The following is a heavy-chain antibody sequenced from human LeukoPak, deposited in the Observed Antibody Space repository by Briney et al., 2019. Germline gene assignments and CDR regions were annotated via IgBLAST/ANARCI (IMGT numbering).Heavy chain of an antibody. D-gene: IGHD6-13*01. CDR2: IIPIFGTA. Sequence: ASVKVSCKASGYTFTSYGISWVRQAPGQGLEWMGGIIPIFGTANYAQKFQGRVTITADESTSTAYMELSSLRSEDTAMYYCASDRTIAAAVDPFDIWGQGTMVTVSS. J-gene: IGHJ3*02. CDR1: GYTFTSYG. CDR3: ASDRTIAAAVDPFDI. V-gene: IGHV1-69*13.